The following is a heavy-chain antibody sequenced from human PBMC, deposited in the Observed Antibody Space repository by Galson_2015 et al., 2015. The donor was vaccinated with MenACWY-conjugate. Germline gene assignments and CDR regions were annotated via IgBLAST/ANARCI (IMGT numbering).Heavy chain of an antibody. D-gene: IGHD6-13*01. CDR3: ARHRAAGGGYYYGMDV. Sequence: QSGAEVKKAGESLELSCKTSGYRFSDYWIAWVRQMPGKGLEWMGIINPGDSDTRYSPSLQGQVTISVDKSMSTAYLQWSSLKASDTAMYYCARHRAAGGGYYYGMDVWGQGTTVTVSS. CDR2: INPGDSDT. J-gene: IGHJ6*02. CDR1: GYRFSDYW. V-gene: IGHV5-51*01.